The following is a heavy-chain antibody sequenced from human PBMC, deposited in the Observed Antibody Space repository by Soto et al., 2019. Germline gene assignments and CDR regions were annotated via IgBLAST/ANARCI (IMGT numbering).Heavy chain of an antibody. Sequence: PGGSLRLSCAASGFTFSSYALSWVRQAPGKGLEWVSAISGSGGSTYYADSVKGRFTISRDNSKNTLYLQMNSLRAEDTAVYYCAKDLAIAAAGGPYYFDYWGQGTLVTVSS. J-gene: IGHJ4*02. V-gene: IGHV3-23*01. CDR2: ISGSGGST. D-gene: IGHD6-13*01. CDR3: AKDLAIAAAGGPYYFDY. CDR1: GFTFSSYA.